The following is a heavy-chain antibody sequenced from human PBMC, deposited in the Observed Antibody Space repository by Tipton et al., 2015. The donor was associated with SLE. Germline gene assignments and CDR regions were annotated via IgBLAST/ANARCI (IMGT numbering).Heavy chain of an antibody. CDR3: ARGGGSYYDY. J-gene: IGHJ4*02. CDR1: GYSISSGYY. CDR2: IYHSGST. Sequence: LRLSCAVSGYSISSGYYWGWIRQPPGKGLEWIGSIYHSGSTYYNRSLKSRVTMSVDTSKNQFSLKLSSVTAADTAVYYCARGGGSYYDYWGQGTLVTVSS. V-gene: IGHV4-38-2*01. D-gene: IGHD1-26*01.